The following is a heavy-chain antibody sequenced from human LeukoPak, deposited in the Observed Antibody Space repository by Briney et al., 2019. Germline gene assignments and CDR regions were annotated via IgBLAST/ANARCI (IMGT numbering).Heavy chain of an antibody. J-gene: IGHJ4*02. CDR2: INHSGST. CDR3: ARKASIRGGFH. V-gene: IGHV4-34*01. D-gene: IGHD2-2*01. Sequence: SETLSLTCAVYGGSFSGYYWSWLRQPPGKGLEWIGEINHSGSTNNNPPLKSRITISVDTSKNQFSLKLISVTAADTAVYYCARKASIRGGFHWGQGTLVTVSS. CDR1: GGSFSGYY.